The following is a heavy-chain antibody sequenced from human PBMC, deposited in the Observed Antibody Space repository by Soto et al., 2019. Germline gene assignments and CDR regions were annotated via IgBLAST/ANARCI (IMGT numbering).Heavy chain of an antibody. Sequence: GGSLRLSCAASGLTFSNYAMSWVRQAPGKGLEWVSVISGSGGNTYYADSVKGRFTISRDKSKNTLYLQMNSLRAEDTAVYYCAKGQSGETYRYILPFDYLGQGTLVTVSS. CDR1: GLTFSNYA. D-gene: IGHD3-16*02. J-gene: IGHJ4*02. CDR2: ISGSGGNT. CDR3: AKGQSGETYRYILPFDY. V-gene: IGHV3-23*01.